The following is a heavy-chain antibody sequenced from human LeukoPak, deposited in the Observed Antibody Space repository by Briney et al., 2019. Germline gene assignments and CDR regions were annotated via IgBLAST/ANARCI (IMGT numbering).Heavy chain of an antibody. J-gene: IGHJ4*02. V-gene: IGHV3-23*01. CDR3: VKCRGACHHNYLDY. Sequence: GGSLRLSCAVSEFTFSTYAMSWVRQAPGKGLEWVSFISGDGSCTHYADSVRGRFTISRDTSINTPYQQMNDLRAEDAAVYYCVKCRGACHHNYLDYWGQGPLVTVSS. CDR1: EFTFSTYA. CDR2: ISGDGSCT. D-gene: IGHD2-21*02.